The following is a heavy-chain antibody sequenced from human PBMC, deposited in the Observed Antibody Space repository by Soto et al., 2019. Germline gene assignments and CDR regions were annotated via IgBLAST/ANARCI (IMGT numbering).Heavy chain of an antibody. CDR2: IYYSGST. J-gene: IGHJ6*03. V-gene: IGHV4-31*03. Sequence: SETLSLTCTVSGGSISSGGYCWSWIRQHPGKGLEWIGYIYYSGSTYYNPSLKSRVTISVDTSKNQFSLKLSSVTAADTAVYYCASSGGYSYGYNSYYYMDVWGKGTTVTVSS. CDR3: ASSGGYSYGYNSYYYMDV. CDR1: GGSISSGGYC. D-gene: IGHD5-18*01.